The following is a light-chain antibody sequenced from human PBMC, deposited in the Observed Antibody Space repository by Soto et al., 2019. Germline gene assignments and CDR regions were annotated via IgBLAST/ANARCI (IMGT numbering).Light chain of an antibody. CDR1: SSDVGGYNY. Sequence: QSALTQPASVSGSPGQSITISCTGTSSDVGGYNYVSWYQQHPGKAPKLMIYDVSNRPSGISNRFSGSKSGNTASLTISGLQAEDEADYYCSSFTISRNTVIFGGGTKLPVL. V-gene: IGLV2-14*01. CDR3: SSFTISRNTVI. CDR2: DVS. J-gene: IGLJ2*01.